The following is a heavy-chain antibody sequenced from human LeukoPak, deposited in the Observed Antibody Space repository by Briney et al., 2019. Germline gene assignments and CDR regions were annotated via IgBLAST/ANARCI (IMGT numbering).Heavy chain of an antibody. CDR1: GGSFSGHY. D-gene: IGHD6-13*01. V-gene: IGHV4-34*01. J-gene: IGHJ5*02. CDR3: ASGIAAAGTWFDP. CDR2: INHSGST. Sequence: SETLSLTCAVYGGSFSGHYWSWIRQPPGKGLEWIGEINHSGSTNYNPSLKSRVTISVDTSKNQFSLKLSSVTAADTAVYYCASGIAAAGTWFDPWGQGTLVTVSS.